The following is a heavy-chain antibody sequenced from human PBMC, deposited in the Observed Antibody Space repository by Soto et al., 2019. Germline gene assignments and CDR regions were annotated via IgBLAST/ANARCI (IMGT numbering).Heavy chain of an antibody. V-gene: IGHV1-3*01. J-gene: IGHJ4*02. CDR3: AIDAGYTFVALNY. CDR1: GYTFTDYA. Sequence: HVELVQSGADVKKPGASVTISCKASGYTFTDYALHWVRQAPGQRLEWMGWMNAGVGNTLYSQKFKGRITITRDTSASTAYMELNSLKSEDTAIYYWAIDAGYTFVALNYWGPGTLVTVSS. D-gene: IGHD5-18*01. CDR2: MNAGVGNT.